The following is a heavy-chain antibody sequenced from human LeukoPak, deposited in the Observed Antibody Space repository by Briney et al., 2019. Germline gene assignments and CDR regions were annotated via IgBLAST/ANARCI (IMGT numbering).Heavy chain of an antibody. V-gene: IGHV3-23*01. J-gene: IGHJ4*02. CDR3: ARVDSYGFLLGY. CDR1: GFTLSSYA. Sequence: PGGSLRLSCAASGFTLSSYAMSWVRQAPGKGLEWVSAISGSGGSTYYADSVKGRFTFSRDNAKNSLYLQMNSLRAEDTAVYYCARVDSYGFLLGYWGQGTLVTVSS. D-gene: IGHD5-18*01. CDR2: ISGSGGST.